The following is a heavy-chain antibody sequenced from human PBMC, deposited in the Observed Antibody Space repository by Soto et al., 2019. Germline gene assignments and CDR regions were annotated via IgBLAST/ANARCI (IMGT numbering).Heavy chain of an antibody. J-gene: IGHJ6*03. CDR3: ARNPGSGSYYTNYYYYYYMDV. D-gene: IGHD3-10*01. CDR2: INAGNGNT. CDR1: GYTFTSYA. V-gene: IGHV1-3*01. Sequence: QVQLVQSGAKVKKPGASVKVSCKASGYTFTSYAMHWVRQAPGQRLEWMGWINAGNGNTKYSQKFQGRVTITRDTSASTAYMELSSLRSEDTAVYYCARNPGSGSYYTNYYYYYYMDVWGKGTTVTVSS.